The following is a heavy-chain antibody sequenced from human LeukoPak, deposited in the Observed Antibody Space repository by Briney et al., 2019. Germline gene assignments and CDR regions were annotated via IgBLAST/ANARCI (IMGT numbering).Heavy chain of an antibody. CDR3: ARDSGMIGYDSSPFDY. D-gene: IGHD3-22*01. CDR2: ISSSSSTI. Sequence: GGSLRLSCAAPGFTFSSYSMNWVRQAPGKGLEWVSYISSSSSTIYYADSVKGRFTISRDNAKNSLYPQMNSLRAEDTAVYYCARDSGMIGYDSSPFDYWGQGTLVTVSS. CDR1: GFTFSSYS. J-gene: IGHJ4*02. V-gene: IGHV3-48*01.